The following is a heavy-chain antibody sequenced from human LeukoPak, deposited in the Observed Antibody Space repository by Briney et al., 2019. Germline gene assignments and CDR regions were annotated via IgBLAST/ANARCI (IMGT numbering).Heavy chain of an antibody. D-gene: IGHD2-21*01. CDR2: IHFSGKT. J-gene: IGHJ2*01. Sequence: SETLSLTCIVSGGSIYGSHDYWGWIRQSPGKGLEWIGSIHFSGKTFNNPSLKSRVTISVDTSKNQISLRLTSMTAADAAVFYWARRYCGGECFPLDWYFDLWGRGTPVTLSS. CDR1: GGSIYGSHDY. V-gene: IGHV4-39*01. CDR3: ARRYCGGECFPLDWYFDL.